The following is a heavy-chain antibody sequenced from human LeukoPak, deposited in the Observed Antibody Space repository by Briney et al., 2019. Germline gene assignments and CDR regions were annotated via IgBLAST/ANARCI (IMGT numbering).Heavy chain of an antibody. V-gene: IGHV4-59*01. Sequence: PSETLSLTCTVSGGSISSYYWSWVRQAPGKGLEWIGDIYYSGSTNYNPSLKSRVTISVDTSKNQFSLKLSSVTAADTAVYYCASSLLSDFWSGPFDYWGQGTLVTVSS. CDR1: GGSISSYY. J-gene: IGHJ4*02. D-gene: IGHD3-3*01. CDR3: ASSLLSDFWSGPFDY. CDR2: IYYSGST.